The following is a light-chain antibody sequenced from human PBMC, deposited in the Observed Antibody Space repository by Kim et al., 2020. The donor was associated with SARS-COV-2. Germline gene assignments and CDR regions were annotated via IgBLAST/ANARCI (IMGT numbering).Light chain of an antibody. Sequence: ELVLTQSPATLSLSPGETATLSCRASQSVGTYFSWYQQRPGQALRLLIFDASNRATGIPARFSGSGSGSDFTLTISSLEPEDFAVYYCQYRDNWLFTFGGGTKVDIK. CDR2: DAS. J-gene: IGKJ4*01. CDR3: QYRDNWLFT. CDR1: QSVGTY. V-gene: IGKV3-11*01.